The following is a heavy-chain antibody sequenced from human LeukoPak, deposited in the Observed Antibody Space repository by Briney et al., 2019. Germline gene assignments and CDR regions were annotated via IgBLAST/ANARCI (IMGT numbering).Heavy chain of an antibody. CDR1: GGPISNYY. CDR2: IYNSGST. D-gene: IGHD3-10*01. J-gene: IGHJ4*02. V-gene: IGHV4-59*12. Sequence: PSETLSLTCSVSGGPISNYYWSWIRQSPGKGPEWIGYIYNSGSTNYNPSLKSRVTISLDTSKNQFSLKLSSVTAADTAVYYCAKRGPYYYGSGSYYKGAQYYFDSWGQGPLVTVSS. CDR3: AKRGPYYYGSGSYYKGAQYYFDS.